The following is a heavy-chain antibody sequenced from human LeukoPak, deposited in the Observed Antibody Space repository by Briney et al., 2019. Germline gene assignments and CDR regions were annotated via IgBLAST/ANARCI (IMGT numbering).Heavy chain of an antibody. CDR2: IREKVNSYTT. J-gene: IGHJ4*02. CDR1: GFTFSSYS. Sequence: GGSLRLSCAASGFTFSSYSMTWVRQAPGKGLEWVGRIREKVNSYTTVYAASVKGRFTISRDDSTNSVFLQMNSLKTEDTAVYYCAKAFCSEKQCTLDSWGQGTLVSVSS. V-gene: IGHV3-72*01. D-gene: IGHD3-3*01. CDR3: AKAFCSEKQCTLDS.